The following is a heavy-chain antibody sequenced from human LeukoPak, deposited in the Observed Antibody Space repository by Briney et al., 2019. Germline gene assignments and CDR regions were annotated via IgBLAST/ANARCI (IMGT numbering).Heavy chain of an antibody. CDR2: ISYDGSDK. V-gene: IGHV3-30-3*01. D-gene: IGHD3-22*01. J-gene: IGHJ6*03. CDR1: GFTLSSYA. CDR3: ARDGANYYDSSGYYYVTYYYMDV. Sequence: GGSLRLSCAASGFTLSSYAMHWVRQVPGKGLEWVAIISYDGSDKYYADSVKGRFTISRDSYENTLYLQMNSLRIEDTAVYYCARDGANYYDSSGYYYVTYYYMDVWGKGTTVTVSS.